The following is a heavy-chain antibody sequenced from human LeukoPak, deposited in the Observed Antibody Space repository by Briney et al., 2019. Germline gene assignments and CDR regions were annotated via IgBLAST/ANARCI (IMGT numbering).Heavy chain of an antibody. Sequence: ASVKVSCKVSGYTLTELSMHWVRQAPGKGLEWMGGFDPEDGETIYAQKFQGRVTMTEDTSTDTAYMELSSLRSEDTAVYYCATASITMVQGVARRNWFDPWGQGTLVTVSS. CDR3: ATASITMVQGVARRNWFDP. J-gene: IGHJ5*02. CDR1: GYTLTELS. V-gene: IGHV1-24*01. D-gene: IGHD3-10*01. CDR2: FDPEDGET.